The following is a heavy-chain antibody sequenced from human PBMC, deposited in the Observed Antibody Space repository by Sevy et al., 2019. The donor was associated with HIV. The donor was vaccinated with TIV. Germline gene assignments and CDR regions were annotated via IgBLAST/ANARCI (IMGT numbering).Heavy chain of an antibody. Sequence: GGSLRLSCAASGFTFSSHWMSWVRQAPGKGLEWVAMIKQDGSKKYYVDSVKGRFTISRDNAKNSLFLQMNSLRAEDTAVYYCARDGPGEAVEASTYWYFDLLGRGTMVTVSS. D-gene: IGHD6-19*01. CDR2: IKQDGSKK. CDR3: ARDGPGEAVEASTYWYFDL. J-gene: IGHJ2*01. CDR1: GFTFSSHW. V-gene: IGHV3-7*01.